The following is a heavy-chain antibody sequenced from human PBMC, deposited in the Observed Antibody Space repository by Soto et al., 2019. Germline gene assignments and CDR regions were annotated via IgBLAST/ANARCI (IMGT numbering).Heavy chain of an antibody. CDR3: ARDNYGHLDY. CDR2: IDPRSGAS. J-gene: IGHJ4*02. V-gene: IGHV1-2*02. D-gene: IGHD3-10*01. Sequence: GASVKVSCKPSGYPFTDLYIHWVRQAPGLGLEWMGWIDPRSGASRKTQRFQGRFTMTRDTSTNTVYMELSSLRSDDTAVYFCARDNYGHLDYWGQVTLVTVSS. CDR1: GYPFTDLY.